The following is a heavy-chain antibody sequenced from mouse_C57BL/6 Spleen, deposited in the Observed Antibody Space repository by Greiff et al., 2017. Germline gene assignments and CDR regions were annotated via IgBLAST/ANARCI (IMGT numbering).Heavy chain of an antibody. CDR2: IYPRSGNT. Sequence: QVQLQQSGAELARPGASVKLSCKASGYTFTSYGISWVKQRTGQGLEWIGEIYPRSGNTYYNEKFKGKATLTADKSSSTAYMELRSLTSEDSAVYFCARGDYYGSSYGYCDYWGQGTTLTVSS. CDR3: ARGDYYGSSYGYCDY. V-gene: IGHV1-81*01. CDR1: GYTFTSYG. J-gene: IGHJ2*01. D-gene: IGHD1-1*01.